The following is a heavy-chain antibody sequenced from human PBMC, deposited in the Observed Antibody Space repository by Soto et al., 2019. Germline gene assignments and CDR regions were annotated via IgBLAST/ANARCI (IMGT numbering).Heavy chain of an antibody. Sequence: SETLSLTCTVSGDSISSSYWNWIRQAPGKGLEWIGYIDDTGSTNYNPSLKSRVTLSVDPSNNQFSLKLSSVTAADTAVYYCSRGVLEWLLRDSYYYYMDVWGKGTTVTVSS. CDR2: IDDTGST. CDR3: SRGVLEWLLRDSYYYYMDV. CDR1: GDSISSSY. V-gene: IGHV4-59*01. J-gene: IGHJ6*03. D-gene: IGHD3-3*01.